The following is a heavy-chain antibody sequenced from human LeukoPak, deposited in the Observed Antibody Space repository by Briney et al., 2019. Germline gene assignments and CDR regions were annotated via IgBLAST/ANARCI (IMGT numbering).Heavy chain of an antibody. J-gene: IGHJ3*02. CDR1: GGSISSHY. CDR3: ARPALSGSYYNDAFDI. CDR2: IYYSGCT. V-gene: IGHV4-59*11. Sequence: PSETLSLTCTVSGGSISSHYWSWIRQPPGKGLEWIGYIYYSGCTNYNPSLKSRVTISVDTSKNQFSLKLSSVTAADTAVYYCARPALSGSYYNDAFDIWGQGTMVTVSS. D-gene: IGHD1-26*01.